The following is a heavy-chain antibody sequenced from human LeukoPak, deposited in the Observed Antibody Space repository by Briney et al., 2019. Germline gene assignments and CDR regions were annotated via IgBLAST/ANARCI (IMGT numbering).Heavy chain of an antibody. CDR1: GGSISSTNYC. CDR2: IYYSGST. Sequence: SSETLSLTCTVSGGSISSTNYCWDWVRQPPGKGLELIGNIYYSGSTNYTPSLKSRVTISVDTSKNKFSLNLNSVTAADTAVYYCARKAQGDDLEWDVFDVWGQGTLVTVSS. J-gene: IGHJ3*01. CDR3: ARKAQGDDLEWDVFDV. D-gene: IGHD2-21*02. V-gene: IGHV4-61*05.